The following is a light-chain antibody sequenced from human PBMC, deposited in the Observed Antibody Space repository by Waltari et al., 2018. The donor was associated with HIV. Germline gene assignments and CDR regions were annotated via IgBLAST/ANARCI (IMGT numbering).Light chain of an antibody. CDR2: ATS. CDR3: HQDGSTPNT. Sequence: IVLTQSPDTLSLSPGERVTLSCRASESFSSCHLAWLQQTPGQPPRLLMFATSTRATGIPDRFRGTMSGTDFTHAINGVEPEDSAVLYCHQDGSTPNTCGQGTKVEI. V-gene: IGKV3-20*01. CDR1: ESFSSCH. J-gene: IGKJ2*01.